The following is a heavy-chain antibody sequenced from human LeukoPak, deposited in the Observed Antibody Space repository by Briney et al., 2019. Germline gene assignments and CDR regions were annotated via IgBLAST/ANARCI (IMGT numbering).Heavy chain of an antibody. CDR1: GFTFSSYS. J-gene: IGHJ5*02. V-gene: IGHV3-48*04. D-gene: IGHD4-17*01. Sequence: GGSLRLSCAASGFTFSSYSMNWVRQAPGKGLEWVSYISGSSSTIYYADSVKGRFTISRDNAKNSLYLQMNSLRAEDTAAYYCARDSVTTFSWFDPWGQGTLVTVSS. CDR2: ISGSSSTI. CDR3: ARDSVTTFSWFDP.